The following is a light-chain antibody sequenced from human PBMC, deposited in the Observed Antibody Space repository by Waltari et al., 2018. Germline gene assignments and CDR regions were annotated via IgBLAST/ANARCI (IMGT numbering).Light chain of an antibody. CDR2: ENS. Sequence: QSVLTQPPSVSGAPGQRVSISCTGSGSNLGAGYDVHWYQQHPGKAPKLLIYENSERPSGIPGRFSGSKSGTSATLDITGLQAGDEADYYCGTWDSSLSGAVFGGGTHLTVL. CDR1: GSNLGAGYD. CDR3: GTWDSSLSGAV. J-gene: IGLJ7*01. V-gene: IGLV1-51*02.